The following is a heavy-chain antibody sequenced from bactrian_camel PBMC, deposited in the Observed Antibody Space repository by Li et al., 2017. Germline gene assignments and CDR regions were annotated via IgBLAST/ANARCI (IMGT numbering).Heavy chain of an antibody. CDR1: GFDFSSWW. V-gene: IGHV3S1*01. CDR3: ARDVGGLSDFDKFDA. D-gene: IGHD4*01. J-gene: IGHJ4*01. Sequence: VQLVESGGGLVQPGGPLRLSCAAAGFDFSSWWMYWVRQAPGKGLEWVTTINSGSGGSTNYADSVKGRFTISRDNGKNTLYLEMNSLKTGDTAMYYCARDVGGLSDFDKFDAWDQGTQVTVS. CDR2: INSGSGGST.